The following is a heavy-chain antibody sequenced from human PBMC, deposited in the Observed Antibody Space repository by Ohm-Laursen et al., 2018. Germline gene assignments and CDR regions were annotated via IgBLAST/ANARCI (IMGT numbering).Heavy chain of an antibody. D-gene: IGHD6-19*01. J-gene: IGHJ4*02. V-gene: IGHV3-21*01. CDR2: ISSSSSYI. Sequence: SLRLSCAASGFTFSSYSMNWVRQAPGKGLEWVSSISSSSSYIYYADSVKGRFTISRDNAKNSLYLQMNSLRAEDTAVYHCAREELESSGWADWGQGTLVTVSS. CDR3: AREELESSGWAD. CDR1: GFTFSSYS.